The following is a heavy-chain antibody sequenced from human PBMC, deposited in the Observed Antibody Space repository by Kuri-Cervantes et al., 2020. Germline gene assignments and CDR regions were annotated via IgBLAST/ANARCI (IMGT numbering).Heavy chain of an antibody. CDR1: GGSISSYY. CDR3: ARVGFGTYGSGSEN. Sequence: SETLSLTCTVSGGSISSYYWGWIRQPPGKGLEWIGSIYHSGSTYYNPSLKSRVTISRDTSKNQFSLKLNSVTAADTAVYYCARVGFGTYGSGSENWGQGTLVTVSS. V-gene: IGHV4-38-2*02. D-gene: IGHD3-10*01. J-gene: IGHJ4*02. CDR2: IYHSGST.